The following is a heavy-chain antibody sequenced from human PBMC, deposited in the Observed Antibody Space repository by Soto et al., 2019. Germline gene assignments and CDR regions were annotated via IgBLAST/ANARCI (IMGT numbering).Heavy chain of an antibody. CDR2: INPSGDST. V-gene: IGHV1-46*01. CDR1: GYTFSNYY. J-gene: IGHJ4*02. CDR3: ARATRSGSPHFDH. Sequence: ASVKVSCKGAGYTFSNYYMHWVRQAPGQGLEWMGIINPSGDSTSYAQEFQGRATMTRETSTSTPYMELSSLRSEDTAVYYCARATRSGSPHFDHWGQGTLVTVS. D-gene: IGHD5-12*01.